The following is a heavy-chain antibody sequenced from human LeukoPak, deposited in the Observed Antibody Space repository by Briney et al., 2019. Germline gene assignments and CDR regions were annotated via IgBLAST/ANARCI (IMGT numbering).Heavy chain of an antibody. V-gene: IGHV3-49*04. CDR2: IRSKAYGGTT. CDR3: TRGPLTYYYDSSGYYTQYDY. Sequence: EPGGSLRLSCTASGCTFGDYAMSWVRQAPGKGLEWVGFIRSKAYGGTTEYAASVKGRFTISRDDSKSIAYLQMNSLKTEDTAVYYCTRGPLTYYYDSSGYYTQYDYWGQGTLVTVSS. J-gene: IGHJ4*02. CDR1: GCTFGDYA. D-gene: IGHD3-22*01.